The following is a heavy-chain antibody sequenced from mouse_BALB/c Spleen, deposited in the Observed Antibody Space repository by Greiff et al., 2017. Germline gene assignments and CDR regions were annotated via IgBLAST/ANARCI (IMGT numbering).Heavy chain of an antibody. CDR2: IYPGNGDT. J-gene: IGHJ4*01. Sequence: QVQLKQPGAELVKPGASVKMSCKASGYTFTSYNMHWVKQTPGQGLEWIGAIYPGNGDTSYNQKFKGKATLTADKSSSTAYMQLSSLTSEDSAVYYCARSKSVMISYAMDYWGQGTSVTVSS. CDR3: ARSKSVMISYAMDY. CDR1: GYTFTSYN. D-gene: IGHD2-3*01. V-gene: IGHV1-12*01.